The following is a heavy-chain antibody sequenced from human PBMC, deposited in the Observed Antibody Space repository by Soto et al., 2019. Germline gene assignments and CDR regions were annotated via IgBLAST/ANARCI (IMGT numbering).Heavy chain of an antibody. CDR1: GGSFSNYG. V-gene: IGHV1-69*12. CDR2: IIPIFGTP. D-gene: IGHD3-22*01. Sequence: HVQVVQSGAEVKKLGSSVKVSCKASGGSFSNYGFSWVRQAPGQGLEWMGGIIPIFGTPHYAQKFRDRVRINADESTSTVYMEVSSLTSEDTAVYYCARGDATKIVVTTYYGLDVWGQGTTVTVSS. CDR3: ARGDATKIVVTTYYGLDV. J-gene: IGHJ6*02.